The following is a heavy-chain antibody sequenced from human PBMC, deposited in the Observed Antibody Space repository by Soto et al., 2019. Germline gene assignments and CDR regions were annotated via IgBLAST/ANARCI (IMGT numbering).Heavy chain of an antibody. CDR3: AKAIENYSPGYYKTFYYFGVDV. CDR1: GFTFGSYV. CDR2: ISYDGIKK. J-gene: IGHJ6*02. D-gene: IGHD3-22*01. Sequence: GGSLRLSCAASGFTFGSYVMHWVRQAPGKGLEWVAGISYDGIKKYYGESVKGRFTISSDNSKNTLYLQMNSLRVEDTAVYYCAKAIENYSPGYYKTFYYFGVDVWGPGTTLTVS. V-gene: IGHV3-30*18.